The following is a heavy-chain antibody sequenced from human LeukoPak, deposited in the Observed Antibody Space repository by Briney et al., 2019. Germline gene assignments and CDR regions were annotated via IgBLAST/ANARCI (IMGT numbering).Heavy chain of an antibody. Sequence: SETLSLTCAVYGGSFSGNYWSWIRQPPGKGLEWIGEINHSGSTNYNPSLKSRVTISVDTSKNQFSLKLSSVTAADTAVYYCARIGYYYDSRALQDYWGQGTLVTVSS. J-gene: IGHJ4*02. D-gene: IGHD3-22*01. CDR1: GGSFSGNY. CDR3: ARIGYYYDSRALQDY. V-gene: IGHV4-34*01. CDR2: INHSGST.